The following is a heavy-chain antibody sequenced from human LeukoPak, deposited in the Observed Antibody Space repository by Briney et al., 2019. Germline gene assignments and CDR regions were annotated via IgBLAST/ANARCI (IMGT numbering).Heavy chain of an antibody. V-gene: IGHV4-30-4*08. Sequence: PSQTLSLTCTVSGGSISSGDYYWSWIRQPPGKGLEWIGYIYYSGSTYYNPALKSRVTISVYTSKNQFSLKLSSVTAADTAVYYCARDRSYSGSYYFDYWGQGTLVTVSS. CDR3: ARDRSYSGSYYFDY. CDR1: GGSISSGDYY. D-gene: IGHD1-26*01. CDR2: IYYSGST. J-gene: IGHJ4*02.